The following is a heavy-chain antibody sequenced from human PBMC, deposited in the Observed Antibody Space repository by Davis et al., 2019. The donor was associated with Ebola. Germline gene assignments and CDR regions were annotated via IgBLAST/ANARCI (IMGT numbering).Heavy chain of an antibody. CDR2: ISSSSSYT. V-gene: IGHV3-11*06. D-gene: IGHD1-26*01. CDR3: AKPPGRDGMDV. Sequence: GESLKISCAASGFTFSDYYMSWIRQAPGKGLEWVSYISSSSSYTNYADSVKGRFTISRDNSKNTLYLQMNSLRAEDTAVYYCAKPPGRDGMDVWGQGTTVTVSS. CDR1: GFTFSDYY. J-gene: IGHJ6*02.